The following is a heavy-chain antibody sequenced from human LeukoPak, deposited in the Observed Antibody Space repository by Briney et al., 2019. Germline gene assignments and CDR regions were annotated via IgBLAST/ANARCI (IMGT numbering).Heavy chain of an antibody. J-gene: IGHJ5*02. V-gene: IGHV3-21*01. D-gene: IGHD3-10*01. Sequence: GGSLRLSCSASGFTFSTYSMNWVRQAPGKGLEWVSSISSSSRYIYYADSVKGRFTISRDNSKNTLYLQMNSLRPEDTAVYYCAKDYSKTSYYGSGTYYRPNWFDPWGQGTLVIVSS. CDR1: GFTFSTYS. CDR3: AKDYSKTSYYGSGTYYRPNWFDP. CDR2: ISSSSRYI.